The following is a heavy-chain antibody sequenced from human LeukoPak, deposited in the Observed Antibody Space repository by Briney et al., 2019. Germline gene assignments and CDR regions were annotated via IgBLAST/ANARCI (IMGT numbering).Heavy chain of an antibody. CDR3: TRVEETATTTAIIRKYSYYYYYMDV. CDR2: ISSSSSYI. V-gene: IGHV3-21*01. J-gene: IGHJ6*03. D-gene: IGHD4-11*01. Sequence: GGSLRLSCAASAFTFSSYSMNWVRQAPGKGLEWVSSISSSSSYIYYADSVKGRFTISRDNAKNSLYLQMSSLRAEDTAVYYCTRVEETATTTAIIRKYSYYYYYMDVWGKGNTVTVSS. CDR1: AFTFSSYS.